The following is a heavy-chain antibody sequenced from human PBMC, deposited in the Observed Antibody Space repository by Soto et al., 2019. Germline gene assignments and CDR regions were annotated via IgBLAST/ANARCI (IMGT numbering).Heavy chain of an antibody. CDR3: ARGSSSEGGDYYYYCMDF. Sequence: GASVKVSCKASGGTFSSYAISWVRQAPGQGLEWMGGIIPIFGTANYAQKFQGRVTITADESTSTAYMELSSPRSEDTAVYYYARGSSSEGGDYYYYCMDFWGQGTTVTVSS. D-gene: IGHD6-6*01. J-gene: IGHJ6*02. CDR1: GGTFSSYA. CDR2: IIPIFGTA. V-gene: IGHV1-69*13.